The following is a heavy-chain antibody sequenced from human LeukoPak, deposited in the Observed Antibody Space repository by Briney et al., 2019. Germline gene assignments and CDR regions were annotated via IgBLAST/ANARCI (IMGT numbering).Heavy chain of an antibody. CDR3: ARDRPPGRNSSGWYFWFDP. J-gene: IGHJ5*02. V-gene: IGHV1-69*04. CDR1: GGTFSSYT. D-gene: IGHD6-19*01. CDR2: IIPILGIA. Sequence: SVKVSCKASGGTFSSYTISWVRQAPGQRLEWMGRIIPILGIANYAKKFRGRVPITADKSPSTAYMELSSLRSEDTAVYYCARDRPPGRNSSGWYFWFDPWGQGTLVTVSS.